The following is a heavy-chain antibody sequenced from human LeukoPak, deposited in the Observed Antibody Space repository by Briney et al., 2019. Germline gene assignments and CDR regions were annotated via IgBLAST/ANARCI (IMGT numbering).Heavy chain of an antibody. CDR3: ARGDDYYYYMDV. CDR2: IFHSGIT. CDR1: GFSISSGYF. D-gene: IGHD3-10*01. V-gene: IGHV4-38-2*01. J-gene: IGHJ6*03. Sequence: SSETLSLTCAVSGFSISSGYFWAWIRQSPGKGLEWIGSIFHSGITYYNPSLKSRITISVDTSKNQFSLRLSSVTAADTAVYYCARGDDYYYYMDVWGKGTTVTVSS.